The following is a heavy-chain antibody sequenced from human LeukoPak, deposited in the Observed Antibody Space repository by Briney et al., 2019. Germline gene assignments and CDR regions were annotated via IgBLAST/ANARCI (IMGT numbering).Heavy chain of an antibody. CDR2: ISAYNGNT. Sequence: ASVKVSCKASGYTFTSYGISWVRQAPGQGLEWMGWISAYNGNTNYAQKLQGRVTMTTDTSTSTAYMGLRSLRSDDTAVYYCARESSSWYEFRYFDYWGQGTLVTVSS. V-gene: IGHV1-18*01. J-gene: IGHJ4*02. CDR1: GYTFTSYG. D-gene: IGHD6-13*01. CDR3: ARESSSWYEFRYFDY.